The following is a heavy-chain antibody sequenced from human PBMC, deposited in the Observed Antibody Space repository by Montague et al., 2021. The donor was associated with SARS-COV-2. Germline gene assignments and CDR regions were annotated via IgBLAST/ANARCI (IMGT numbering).Heavy chain of an antibody. Sequence: SLRLSCAASGFTFSSYAMHWVRQAPGKGLEWVAVISYDGSNKYYADSGKGRFTISGDNSKNTLYLQMNSLRAEDTAVYYCARELILQYGMDVWGQGTTVTVSS. D-gene: IGHD3-3*02. CDR3: ARELILQYGMDV. V-gene: IGHV3-30*04. CDR2: ISYDGSNK. CDR1: GFTFSSYA. J-gene: IGHJ6*02.